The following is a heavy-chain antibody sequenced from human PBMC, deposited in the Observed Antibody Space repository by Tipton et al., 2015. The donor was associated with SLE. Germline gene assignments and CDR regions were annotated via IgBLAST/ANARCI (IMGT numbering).Heavy chain of an antibody. V-gene: IGHV3-74*01. J-gene: IGHJ4*02. CDR1: GFTFSRRG. CDR3: TRDYQGLGY. D-gene: IGHD3-16*01. Sequence: SLRLSCAASGFTFSRRGMHWVRQAPGKGLVWASSIHSDGTTTYADSVKGRFTISRDNAKNTLYVQMIGLRAEDTAVYYCTRDYQGLGYWGQGTLVTVFS. CDR2: IHSDGTT.